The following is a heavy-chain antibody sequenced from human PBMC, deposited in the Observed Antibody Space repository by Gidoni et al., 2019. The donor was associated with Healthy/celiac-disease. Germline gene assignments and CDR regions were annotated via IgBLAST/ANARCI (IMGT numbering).Heavy chain of an antibody. D-gene: IGHD5-12*01. Sequence: QVQLVESGGGVVQPGRSLSLSCAASGFTFSSYGMHWVRQAPGKGLEWVAVIWYDGSNKYYADSVKGRFTISRDNSKNTLYLQMNSLRAEDTAVYYCARVMPGRWLQLGYWGQGTLVTVSS. CDR2: IWYDGSNK. J-gene: IGHJ4*02. CDR1: GFTFSSYG. CDR3: ARVMPGRWLQLGY. V-gene: IGHV3-33*01.